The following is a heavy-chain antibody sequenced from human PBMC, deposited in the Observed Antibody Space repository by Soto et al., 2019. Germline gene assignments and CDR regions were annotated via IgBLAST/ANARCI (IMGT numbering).Heavy chain of an antibody. V-gene: IGHV3-30*04. CDR2: ISYHGNTE. Sequence: GGSLRLSCTASGFTFSHYALHWLRQTPGKGLEWVAYISYHGNTEKYADSVKGRFTISRDNYKKEVHLQMNSLRIEDTAVYYCARVGLNVFRAANDSHNWFEPWGQGTLVTVSS. J-gene: IGHJ5*02. CDR1: GFTFSHYA. CDR3: ARVGLNVFRAANDSHNWFEP. D-gene: IGHD6-25*01.